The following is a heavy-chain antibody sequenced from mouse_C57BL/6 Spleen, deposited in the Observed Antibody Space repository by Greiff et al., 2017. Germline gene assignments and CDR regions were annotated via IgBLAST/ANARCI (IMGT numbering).Heavy chain of an antibody. Sequence: EVNVVESGGGLVQPGASLRLSCAASGFTFTDYYMSWVRQPPGKAPEWLALIRNKANGYTTEYTASVKGRFTISRANSQNILYLQMNTLGAEDSDTYYCLKAVSSPAWFAYWGQGTLVTVSA. D-gene: IGHD1-1*01. CDR3: LKAVSSPAWFAY. V-gene: IGHV7-4*01. CDR1: GFTFTDYY. J-gene: IGHJ3*01. CDR2: IRNKANGYTT.